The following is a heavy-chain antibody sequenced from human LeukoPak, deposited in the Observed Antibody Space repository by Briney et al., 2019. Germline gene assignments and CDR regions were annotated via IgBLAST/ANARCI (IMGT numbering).Heavy chain of an antibody. J-gene: IGHJ4*02. V-gene: IGHV2-70*11. CDR2: IDWDDDK. D-gene: IGHD3-22*01. CDR1: GFSLSTSGMC. Sequence: SGPTLVNPTQTLTLTCNFSGFSLSTSGMCVSWIRQPPGKALEWLARIDWDDDKYYSTSLKTRLTISKDTSKNQVVLTMTNMDPVDTATYYCARTLISSSGYLKDYWGQGTLVTVSS. CDR3: ARTLISSSGYLKDY.